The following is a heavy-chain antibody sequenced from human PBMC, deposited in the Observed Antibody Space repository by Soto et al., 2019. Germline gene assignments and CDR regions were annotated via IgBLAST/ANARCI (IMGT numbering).Heavy chain of an antibody. CDR1: GFTFSSYS. CDR2: ISSSSSYI. Sequence: LRLSCAASGFTFSSYSMNWVRQAPGKGLEWVSSISSSSSYIYYADSVKGRFTISRDNAKNSLYLQMNSLRAEDTAVYYCARGGYSSSSRYYYYGMDVWGQGTTVTVSS. D-gene: IGHD6-6*01. J-gene: IGHJ6*02. CDR3: ARGGYSSSSRYYYYGMDV. V-gene: IGHV3-21*01.